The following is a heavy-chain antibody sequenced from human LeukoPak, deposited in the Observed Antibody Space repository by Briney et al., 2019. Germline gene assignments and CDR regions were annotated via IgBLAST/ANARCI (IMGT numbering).Heavy chain of an antibody. CDR2: IYYSGST. V-gene: IGHV4-59*11. CDR1: GGSISSHY. D-gene: IGHD3/OR15-3a*01. Sequence: KTSETLSLTCSVSGGSISSHYWSWIRQPPGKGLEWIGYIYYSGSTNYNPSLKSRVTMSVDTSKNQFSLKLNSVTAADTALYFCARDAGTGRYFDLWGRGTLVTVSS. J-gene: IGHJ2*01. CDR3: ARDAGTGRYFDL.